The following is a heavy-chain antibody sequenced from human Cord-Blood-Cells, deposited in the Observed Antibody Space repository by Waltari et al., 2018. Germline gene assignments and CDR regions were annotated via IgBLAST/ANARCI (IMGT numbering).Heavy chain of an antibody. CDR3: ARGGGSSWYDY. CDR2: IYSGGST. CDR1: GFTVRSDS. J-gene: IGHJ4*02. Sequence: EVQLVESGGGLIQPGGSLRLACAASGFTVRSDSMSWVRQAPGKGLEWVSVIYSGGSTYYADSVKGRFTISRDNSKNTLYLQMNSLRAEDTAVYYCARGGGSSWYDYWGQGTLVTVSS. D-gene: IGHD6-13*01. V-gene: IGHV3-53*01.